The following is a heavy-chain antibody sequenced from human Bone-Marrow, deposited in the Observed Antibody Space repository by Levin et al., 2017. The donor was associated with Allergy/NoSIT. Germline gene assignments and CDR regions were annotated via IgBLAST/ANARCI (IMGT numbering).Heavy chain of an antibody. J-gene: IGHJ5*02. D-gene: IGHD3-10*01. CDR3: ARDGEVYYGSGSLNWFDP. CDR2: ISYDGSNK. V-gene: IGHV3-30*04. Sequence: GESLKISCAASGFTFSSYAMHWVRQAPGKGLEWVAVISYDGSNKYYADSVKGRFTISRDNSKNTLYLQMNSLRAEDTAVYYCARDGEVYYGSGSLNWFDPWGQGTLVTVSS. CDR1: GFTFSSYA.